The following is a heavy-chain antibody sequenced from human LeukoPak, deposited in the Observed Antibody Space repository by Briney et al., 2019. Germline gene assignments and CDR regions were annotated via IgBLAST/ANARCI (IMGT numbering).Heavy chain of an antibody. CDR2: IYNSGST. J-gene: IGHJ4*02. Sequence: TSETLSLTCTVSGRSISVYYWSWIRQPPGKGLEWIGYIYNSGSTNYNPSLKSRLTISVDTSKNQFSLKLSSVTAADTAVYYCARDRELGYWGQGTLVTVSS. V-gene: IGHV4-59*01. D-gene: IGHD3-10*01. CDR1: GRSISVYY. CDR3: ARDRELGY.